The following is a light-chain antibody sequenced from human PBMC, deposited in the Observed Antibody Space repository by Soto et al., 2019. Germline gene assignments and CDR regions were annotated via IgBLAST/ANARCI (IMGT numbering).Light chain of an antibody. J-gene: IGKJ1*01. V-gene: IGKV3-11*01. CDR1: QSVRSY. CDR2: DAS. CDR3: QQRSNWPVT. Sequence: EIVLTQSPATLSLSTGERATLSCRARQSVRSYLVWYQQKPGQAPRLLIYDASNRATGISARFSGSGSGTDFTLAISSLEPEDFAVYYCQQRSNWPVTFGQGTKVEIK.